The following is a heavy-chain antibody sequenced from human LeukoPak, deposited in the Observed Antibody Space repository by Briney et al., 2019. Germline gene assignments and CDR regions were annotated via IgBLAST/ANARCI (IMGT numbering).Heavy chain of an antibody. J-gene: IGHJ4*02. V-gene: IGHV3-43*01. CDR3: AKGNSGEYYDTYFDS. Sequence: GGSLRLSCAASGFTFDDYTMHWVRQAPGKGLEWVSLINWGGDTTYYADSVKGRFTISRDNSRNSLFLQMNSLRSEDTAFYYCAKGNSGEYYDTYFDSWGQGTLVAVSS. CDR1: GFTFDDYT. D-gene: IGHD1-26*01. CDR2: INWGGDTT.